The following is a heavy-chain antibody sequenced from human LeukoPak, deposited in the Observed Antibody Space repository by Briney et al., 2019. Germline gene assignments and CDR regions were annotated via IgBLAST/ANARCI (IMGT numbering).Heavy chain of an antibody. CDR3: ARVATKYDILTGYRGQSGFDP. Sequence: SETLSLTCAVYGGSFSGYYWSWIRQPPGKGLEWIGEINHSGSTNYNPSLKSRVTISVDTSKNQFSLKLSSVTAADTAVYYCARVATKYDILTGYRGQSGFDPWGQGTLVTVSS. CDR2: INHSGST. CDR1: GGSFSGYY. J-gene: IGHJ5*02. V-gene: IGHV4-34*01. D-gene: IGHD3-9*01.